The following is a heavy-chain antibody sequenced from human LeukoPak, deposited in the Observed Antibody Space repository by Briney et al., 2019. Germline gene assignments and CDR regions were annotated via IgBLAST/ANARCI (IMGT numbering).Heavy chain of an antibody. Sequence: PSETLSLTGTVSGVSISSYYWSWIRQPAGKGLEWIGRIYSSGSTNYNPSLKSRVTMSVDTSKNQFSLKLSSVTAADTAVYYCARDCSSTSYYRAFDYWGQGTLVTVSS. D-gene: IGHD2-2*01. V-gene: IGHV4-4*07. CDR1: GVSISSYY. CDR2: IYSSGST. CDR3: ARDCSSTSYYRAFDY. J-gene: IGHJ4*02.